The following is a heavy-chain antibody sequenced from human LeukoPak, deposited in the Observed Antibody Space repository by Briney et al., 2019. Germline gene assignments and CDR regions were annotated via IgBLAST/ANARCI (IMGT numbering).Heavy chain of an antibody. V-gene: IGHV3-7*01. CDR2: INQDGSEK. D-gene: IGHD2-2*01. Sequence: GGSLRLSCAASGCTFSSYWMSELRQAPGKGLEWVAHINQDGSEKYYVDRVKGRFTISRDKAKNSLYLQMNSLRAEDTAVYYGARDQCSSTSCHNDYWGQGTLVTVSS. CDR3: ARDQCSSTSCHNDY. J-gene: IGHJ4*02. CDR1: GCTFSSYW.